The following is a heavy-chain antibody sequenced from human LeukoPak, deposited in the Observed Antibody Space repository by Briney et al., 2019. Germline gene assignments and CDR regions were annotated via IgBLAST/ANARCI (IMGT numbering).Heavy chain of an antibody. D-gene: IGHD2-2*01. Sequence: PGGSLRLSCVVSGFPFSNNPMNWVRQAPGKGLEWVSYISTAITTTYYAESVKGRFTISRDNAKNSLYLQMNSLRVEDTAVYCCARDGGKGYEIDYWGQGTLVTVSS. J-gene: IGHJ4*02. V-gene: IGHV3-48*01. CDR3: ARDGGKGYEIDY. CDR1: GFPFSNNP. CDR2: ISTAITTT.